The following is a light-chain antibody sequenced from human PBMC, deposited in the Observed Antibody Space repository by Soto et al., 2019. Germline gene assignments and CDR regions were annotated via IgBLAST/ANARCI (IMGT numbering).Light chain of an antibody. Sequence: QSALTQPASVSGSPGQSITIFCTGTSSDVGDFDYVSWYQHHPGKAPKLMIYEVTNRPSGVSNRFSGSKSGNTASLTISGLQAEDEADYYCSSYTSSSTVYVFGTGTKLTVL. CDR1: SSDVGDFDY. V-gene: IGLV2-14*01. CDR3: SSYTSSSTVYV. J-gene: IGLJ1*01. CDR2: EVT.